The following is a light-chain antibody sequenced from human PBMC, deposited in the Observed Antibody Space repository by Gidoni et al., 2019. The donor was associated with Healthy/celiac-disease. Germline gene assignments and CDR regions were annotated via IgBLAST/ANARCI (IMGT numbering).Light chain of an antibody. CDR3: QQYNSYPGT. CDR2: DAS. J-gene: IGKJ1*01. Sequence: DSQMTQSPSTRSASVGDRVTITCRASQSISSWLAWYQQKPGKAPKLLIYDASSLESGVPSRFSGSGSGTEFTLTISSLQPDDFATYYCQQYNSYPGTFGQGTKVEIK. CDR1: QSISSW. V-gene: IGKV1-5*01.